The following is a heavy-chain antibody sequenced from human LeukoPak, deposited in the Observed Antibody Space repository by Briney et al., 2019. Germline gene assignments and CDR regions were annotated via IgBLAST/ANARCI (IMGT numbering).Heavy chain of an antibody. D-gene: IGHD1-26*01. CDR1: GFTFDDYG. CDR3: ARGPSGSYYGEGYFQH. CDR2: INWNGGST. J-gene: IGHJ1*01. Sequence: PGGSLRLSCAASGFTFDDYGMSWVRQAPGKGLEWVSGINWNGGSTGYADSVKGRFTISRDNAKNSLYLQMNSLRAEDTALYHCARGPSGSYYGEGYFQHWGQGTLVTVSS. V-gene: IGHV3-20*01.